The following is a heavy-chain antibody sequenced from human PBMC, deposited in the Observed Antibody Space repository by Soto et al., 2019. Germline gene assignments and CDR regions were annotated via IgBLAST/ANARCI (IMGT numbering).Heavy chain of an antibody. CDR2: INPNSGGT. Sequence: ASVKVSCKASGYTFTGYYMHWVRQAPGQGLEWMGWINPNSGGTNYAQKFQGWVTMTRDTSISTAYMELSRLRSDDTAVYYCARESGYCSGGSCWAGAFDIWGQGTMVTVSS. CDR3: ARESGYCSGGSCWAGAFDI. CDR1: GYTFTGYY. V-gene: IGHV1-2*04. D-gene: IGHD2-15*01. J-gene: IGHJ3*02.